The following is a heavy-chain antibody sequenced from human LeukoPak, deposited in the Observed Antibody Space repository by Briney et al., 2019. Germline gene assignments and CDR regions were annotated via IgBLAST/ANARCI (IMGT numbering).Heavy chain of an antibody. CDR2: IYTGGTT. J-gene: IGHJ4*02. CDR3: ARDQATSGGGLDS. D-gene: IGHD3-16*01. CDR1: GFTVSGTH. Sequence: GGSLRLSCAASGFTVSGTHMSWVPQAPGKGLEWVSAIYTGGTTYYSDSVEGRFTNSRNKSKNTLYLQMDSLRVEDTAVYYCARDQATSGGGLDSWGQGTLVTVSS. V-gene: IGHV3-53*01.